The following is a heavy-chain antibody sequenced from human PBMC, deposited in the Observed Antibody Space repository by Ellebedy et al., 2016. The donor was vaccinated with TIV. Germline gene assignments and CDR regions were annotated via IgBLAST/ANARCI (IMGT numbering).Heavy chain of an antibody. CDR3: ARMEFGGY. CDR2: AHYSGQK. J-gene: IGHJ4*02. V-gene: IGHV4-59*01. D-gene: IGHD3-10*01. CDR1: GGSITSYY. Sequence: SETLSLTCSVSGGSITSYYWAWIRHSPGRGLEYIGYAHYSGQKHYNPSLKSRVSISLDTSKNQFSLDLDSVIPAGTAVYYCARMEFGGYWGQGILVTVSS.